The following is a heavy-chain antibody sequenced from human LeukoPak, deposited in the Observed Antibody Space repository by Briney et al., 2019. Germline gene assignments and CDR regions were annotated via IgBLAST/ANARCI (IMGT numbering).Heavy chain of an antibody. CDR2: ISYSGST. V-gene: IGHV4-39*01. CDR1: GFTFSSYA. CDR3: VRIYCTSTSCYGDSYYGMDV. Sequence: GSLRLSCAASGFTFSSYAMSWVRQAPGKGLEWIGSISYSGSTYYNPSLKTRVTMSVDTSENQFSLKLSSVTAADSTVYYCVRIYCTSTSCYGDSYYGMDVWGQGTTVTVSS. D-gene: IGHD2-2*01. J-gene: IGHJ6*02.